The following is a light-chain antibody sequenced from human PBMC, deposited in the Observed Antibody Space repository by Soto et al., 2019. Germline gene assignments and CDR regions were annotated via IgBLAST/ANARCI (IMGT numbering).Light chain of an antibody. CDR1: SSDVGDYNY. CDR2: AVN. V-gene: IGLV2-11*01. CDR3: CSYAGSYTWV. Sequence: QSALTQPRSVSGSPGQSVTISCTGTSSDVGDYNYVSWYQQHPGKAPKLLIYAVNMRPSGVPDRFPGSKSGNTASLTISGLQAEDEADYSCCSYAGSYTWVFGGGTKVTVL. J-gene: IGLJ3*02.